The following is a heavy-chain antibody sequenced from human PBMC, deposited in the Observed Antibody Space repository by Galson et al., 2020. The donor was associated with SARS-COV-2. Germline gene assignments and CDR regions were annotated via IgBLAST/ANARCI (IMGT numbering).Heavy chain of an antibody. Sequence: ASVTVSCKASGYTFTDFYLDWVRQAPGQGLEWVRWINPDSGGTNYAQKFQGRVTMTRDTSISPAYMELRGLTSDDTAVYYCARGSPYDFDIWGQGTMVTVSA. D-gene: IGHD2-8*01. CDR2: INPDSGGT. CDR1: GYTFTDFY. CDR3: ARGSPYDFDI. V-gene: IGHV1-2*02. J-gene: IGHJ3*02.